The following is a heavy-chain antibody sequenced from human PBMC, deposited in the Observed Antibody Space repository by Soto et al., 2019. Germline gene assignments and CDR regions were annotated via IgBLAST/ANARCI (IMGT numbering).Heavy chain of an antibody. CDR3: ARDAPGTSYFDY. CDR2: IHYSGST. Sequence: SETLSLTCTVSGGSISSSSFRWGWIRQPPGKGLEWIGYIHYSGSTHYNPSLKSRVTMSVDTSKNQFSLKLSSVTAADTAVYYCARDAPGTSYFDYWGQGTLVTVSS. J-gene: IGHJ4*02. V-gene: IGHV4-39*07. D-gene: IGHD2-2*01. CDR1: GGSISSSSFR.